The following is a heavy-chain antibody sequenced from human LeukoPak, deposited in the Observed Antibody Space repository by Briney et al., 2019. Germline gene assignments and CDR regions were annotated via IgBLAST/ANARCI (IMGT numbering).Heavy chain of an antibody. Sequence: PSRTLSLTCTVSGGSISSGSYYWSWIRQPAGKGREWIGRTYTSGSTNYNPSLKSRVTISVDTSKNQFSLKLSSVAAADTAVYYCARAAGYCSSTICYGNYNWFDPWGQGTLVIVSS. CDR3: ARAAGYCSSTICYGNYNWFDP. CDR2: TYTSGST. CDR1: GGSISSGSYY. J-gene: IGHJ5*02. V-gene: IGHV4-61*02. D-gene: IGHD2-2*01.